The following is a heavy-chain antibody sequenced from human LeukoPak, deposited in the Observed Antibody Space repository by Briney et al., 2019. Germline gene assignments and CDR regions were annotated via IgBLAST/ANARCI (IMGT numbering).Heavy chain of an antibody. CDR1: GFTFSSHS. J-gene: IGHJ4*02. CDR3: TRWGAGGLTLDY. CDR2: IWNDGSQK. V-gene: IGHV3-33*08. D-gene: IGHD3-16*01. Sequence: GGSLRLSCAASGFTFSSHSMNWVRQAPGKGLEWVAVIWNDGSQKYYGDSVKGRFTISKDNSRKTVNLQMDSLRAEDTAIYYCTRWGAGGLTLDYWGQGVLVTVSS.